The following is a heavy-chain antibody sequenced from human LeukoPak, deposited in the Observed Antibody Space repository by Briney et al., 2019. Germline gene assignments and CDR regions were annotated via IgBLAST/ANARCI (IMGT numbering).Heavy chain of an antibody. CDR1: GYTFTSYA. D-gene: IGHD5-18*01. Sequence: ASVKVSCKASGYTFTSYAMNWVRQAPGQGLEWMGIINPSDGKTNYAQKFQGRVTMTRDTSTSTVYMELSSLRSEDTALYYCAREIGPRQLHLWGSAFDYWGQGTLVTVSS. CDR2: INPSDGKT. CDR3: AREIGPRQLHLWGSAFDY. J-gene: IGHJ4*02. V-gene: IGHV1-46*01.